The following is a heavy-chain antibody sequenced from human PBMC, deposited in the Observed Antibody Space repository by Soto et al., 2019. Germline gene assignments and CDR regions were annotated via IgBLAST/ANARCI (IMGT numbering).Heavy chain of an antibody. V-gene: IGHV4-34*01. CDR1: GGSLSGFY. CDR3: ARGQEGVVATH. J-gene: IGHJ4*02. D-gene: IGHD5-12*01. Sequence: QVQLQQWGAGLLKPSETLSLNCAVNGGSLSGFYWSWIRQPPGKGLEWIGEIKDGGYTNYSPSLKSRATISSDRSNNQVSLTLNSVTAADTGVYYCARGQEGVVATHWDQGALVTVSS. CDR2: IKDGGYT.